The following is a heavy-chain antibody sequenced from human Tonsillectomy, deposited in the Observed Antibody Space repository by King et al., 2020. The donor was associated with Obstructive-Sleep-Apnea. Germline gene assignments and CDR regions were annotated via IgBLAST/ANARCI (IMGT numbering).Heavy chain of an antibody. CDR1: GFTFSSFG. J-gene: IGHJ3*02. V-gene: IGHV3-30*18. Sequence: VQLVESGGGVVQPGRSLRLSCAASGFTFSSFGMHWVRQAPGKGLEWVAVFSYDGSNKYYADSVKGRFTISRDNSKNTLYLQMNSLRAEDTAVYYCAKDLFGDSSSWYGGAFDIWGQGTMVTVSS. D-gene: IGHD6-13*01. CDR3: AKDLFGDSSSWYGGAFDI. CDR2: FSYDGSNK.